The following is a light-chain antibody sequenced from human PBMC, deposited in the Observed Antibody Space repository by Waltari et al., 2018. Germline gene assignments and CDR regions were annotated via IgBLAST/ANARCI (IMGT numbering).Light chain of an antibody. J-gene: IGLJ2*01. CDR2: RDT. CDR1: ESGDRY. CDR3: QTWDTNTPL. V-gene: IGLV3-1*01. Sequence: SSELTQPPSVSVSPGQTATVTSSRDESGDRYASWYQQRPGQSPLLVIYRDTMRPSGIPERFSGSNSGTTATLTISGTQAMDEADYYCQTWDTNTPLFGGGTKLTVL.